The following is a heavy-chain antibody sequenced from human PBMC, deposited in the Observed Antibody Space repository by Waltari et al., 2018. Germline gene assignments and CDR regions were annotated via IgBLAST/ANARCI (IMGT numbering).Heavy chain of an antibody. J-gene: IGHJ6*03. CDR3: ARGSKPAAYYYMDV. D-gene: IGHD2-2*01. Sequence: QVQLQESGPGLVKPSETLSLTCTVSGGSISSYSWSWIRQPAGKGLEWIGRIYTSGSTNYNPSLKSRVTMSVDTSKNQFSLKLSSVTAADTAVYYCARGSKPAAYYYMDVWGKGTTVTISS. V-gene: IGHV4-4*07. CDR1: GGSISSYS. CDR2: IYTSGST.